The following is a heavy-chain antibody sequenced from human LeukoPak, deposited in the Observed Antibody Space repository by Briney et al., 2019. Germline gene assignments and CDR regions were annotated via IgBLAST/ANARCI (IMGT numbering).Heavy chain of an antibody. CDR2: INPNSGGT. D-gene: IGHD6-19*01. Sequence: GASVKVSCKASGYTSTGYYMHWVRQAPGQGLEWMGWINPNSGGTNYAQKFQGRATMTRDTSISTAYMELSRLRSDDTAVYYCARAGYSSGWRPDYWGQGTLVTVSS. CDR1: GYTSTGYY. CDR3: ARAGYSSGWRPDY. V-gene: IGHV1-2*02. J-gene: IGHJ4*02.